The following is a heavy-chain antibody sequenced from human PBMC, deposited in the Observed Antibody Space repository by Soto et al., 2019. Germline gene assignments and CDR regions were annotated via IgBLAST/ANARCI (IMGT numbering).Heavy chain of an antibody. D-gene: IGHD3-22*01. V-gene: IGHV1-69*08. CDR2: VIPAVATS. CDR3: ARERYYDGSGYWGPFDS. J-gene: IGHJ4*02. CDR1: GDTSSPYT. Sequence: QVQLVQSGAVMKRPGSSVKVSCKASGDTSSPYTISWLRQAPGQGLEWMGRVIPAVATSNYAQKFLGRVTLTADQSTGSFYMSVTSLTSEDTALYYCARERYYDGSGYWGPFDSWGQGTLITVSS.